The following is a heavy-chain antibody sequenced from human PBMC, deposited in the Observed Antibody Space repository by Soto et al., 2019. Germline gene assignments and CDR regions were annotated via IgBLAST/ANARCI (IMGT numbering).Heavy chain of an antibody. CDR1: TFPFSTYW. CDR3: AGGNALDV. Sequence: PGGSLRLSCAASTFPFSTYWMTWVRQAPGKGLELVANIHRDEIEKYYMDSVKGRFTISRDNAKNSLYLQMTSLRAEDTAVYYCAGGNALDVWGQGTTVTVSS. V-gene: IGHV3-7*01. J-gene: IGHJ6*02. CDR2: IHRDEIEK.